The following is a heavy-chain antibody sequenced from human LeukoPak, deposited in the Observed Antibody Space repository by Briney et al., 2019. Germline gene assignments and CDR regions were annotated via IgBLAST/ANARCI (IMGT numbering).Heavy chain of an antibody. Sequence: GGSLRLSCTASGFSFSSYWMHWVRQAPGKGLVWVSRINSDGSSRNYADSVKGRFTISRDNAKNSLYLQMNSLRAEDTAVYYCARSIVPAAIVYYYYGMDVWGQGTTVTVSS. J-gene: IGHJ6*02. D-gene: IGHD2-2*01. CDR1: GFSFSSYW. CDR2: INSDGSSR. CDR3: ARSIVPAAIVYYYYGMDV. V-gene: IGHV3-74*01.